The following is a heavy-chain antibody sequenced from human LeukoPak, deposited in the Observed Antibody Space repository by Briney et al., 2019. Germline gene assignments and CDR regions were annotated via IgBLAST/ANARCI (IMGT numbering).Heavy chain of an antibody. CDR1: GNSISSGDNY. CDR2: IFTSGST. V-gene: IGHV4-61*02. Sequence: SETLSLTCTVSGNSISSGDNYWSWIRQSAGKGLEWIGCIFTSGSTNYNPSLKSRVTISGDTSKNQFSLRLSSVTAADTAVYYCARASYSYDINGWVPFDYWGQGTLVTVSS. CDR3: ARASYSYDINGWVPFDY. D-gene: IGHD3-22*01. J-gene: IGHJ4*02.